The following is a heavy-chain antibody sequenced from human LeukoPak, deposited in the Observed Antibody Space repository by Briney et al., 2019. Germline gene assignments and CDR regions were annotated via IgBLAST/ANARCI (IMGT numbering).Heavy chain of an antibody. J-gene: IGHJ4*02. CDR2: IYSGGST. D-gene: IGHD3-22*01. V-gene: IGHV3-53*01. Sequence: GGSLRLSCAASGFTVSSNYMSWVRQAPGKGLEWVSVIYSGGSTYYADSVKGRFTISRDNSKNTLYLQMNSLRAEDTAVYYCARVSGVDYDSNYFDYWGQGTLVTVSS. CDR1: GFTVSSNY. CDR3: ARVSGVDYDSNYFDY.